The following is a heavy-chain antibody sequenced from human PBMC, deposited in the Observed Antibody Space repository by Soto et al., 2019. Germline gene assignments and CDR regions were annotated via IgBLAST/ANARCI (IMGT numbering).Heavy chain of an antibody. CDR1: GGSISSSSYY. D-gene: IGHD1-20*01. V-gene: IGHV4-39*01. CDR3: ASESLTGTAIDY. CDR2: IYYSGST. J-gene: IGHJ4*02. Sequence: QLQLQESGPGLVKPSETLSLTCTVSGGSISSSSYYWGWIRQPPGKGLEWIGSIYYSGSTYYNPSLKSRVTISVDTSKTQFSLKLSSVTAADTAVYYCASESLTGTAIDYWGQGTLVTVSS.